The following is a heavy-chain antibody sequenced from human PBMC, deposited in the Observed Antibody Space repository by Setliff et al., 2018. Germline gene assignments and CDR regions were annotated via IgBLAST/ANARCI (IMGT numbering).Heavy chain of an antibody. J-gene: IGHJ6*03. Sequence: PSETLSLTCTVSDGSLSSYYWGWIRQPPGKGLEWIGFIHYAGKTNYNPSLEGRVSISLDTPKNQFSLNLTSVTAADTAVYYCARASSGWYSAYYYYMDVWGKGTTVTVSS. D-gene: IGHD6-19*01. V-gene: IGHV4-59*08. CDR2: IHYAGKT. CDR3: ARASSGWYSAYYYYMDV. CDR1: DGSLSSYY.